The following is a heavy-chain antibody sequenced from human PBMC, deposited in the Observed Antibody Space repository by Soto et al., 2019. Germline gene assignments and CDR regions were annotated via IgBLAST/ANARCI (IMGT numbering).Heavy chain of an antibody. Sequence: EVQLVQSGGGLVQPGGSLRLSCAASGFTFSDYYMDWVRQVPEKGLEWLGRSRNKANSYNTEYAPSVKGRFSISRDGSKDLMYLQMNSLKSAHSAVYYGARDTGGSYEYWGQRALVTVSS. CDR3: ARDTGGSYEY. CDR1: GFTFSDYY. CDR2: SRNKANSYNT. V-gene: IGHV3-72*01. D-gene: IGHD3-16*01. J-gene: IGHJ4*02.